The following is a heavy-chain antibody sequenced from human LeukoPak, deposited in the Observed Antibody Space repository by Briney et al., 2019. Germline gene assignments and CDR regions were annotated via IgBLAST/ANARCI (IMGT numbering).Heavy chain of an antibody. J-gene: IGHJ4*02. CDR3: ARAENYYGSGSYVPYDY. CDR1: GYTFTGYY. Sequence: ASVKVSCKASGYTFTGYYMHWVRQAPGQGLEWMGWINPNSGGTNYAQKFQGRVTMTRDTSISTAYMELSRLRSDDTAVYHCARAENYYGSGSYVPYDYWGQGTLVTVSS. V-gene: IGHV1-2*02. D-gene: IGHD3-10*01. CDR2: INPNSGGT.